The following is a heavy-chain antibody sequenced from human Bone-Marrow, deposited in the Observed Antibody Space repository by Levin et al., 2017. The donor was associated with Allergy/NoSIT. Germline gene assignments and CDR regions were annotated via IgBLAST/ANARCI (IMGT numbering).Heavy chain of an antibody. V-gene: IGHV3-49*03. CDR1: GFTFGDYA. Sequence: GGSLRLSCTASGFTFGDYAMSWFRQAPGKGLEWVGFIRSKAYGGTAEYAASVKGRFTISRDDSKSIAYLQMNSLKTEDTAVYYCTRDDFRPGAYFDYWGQGTLVTVSS. J-gene: IGHJ4*02. CDR2: IRSKAYGGTA. CDR3: TRDDFRPGAYFDY. D-gene: IGHD3-3*01.